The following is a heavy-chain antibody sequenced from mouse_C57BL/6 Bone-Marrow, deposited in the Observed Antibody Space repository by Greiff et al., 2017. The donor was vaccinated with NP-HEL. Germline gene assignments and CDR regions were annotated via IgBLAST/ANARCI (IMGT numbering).Heavy chain of an antibody. CDR1: GFTFSDYG. CDR3: ARGGLLRSLFAY. V-gene: IGHV5-17*01. J-gene: IGHJ3*01. CDR2: ISSGSSTI. D-gene: IGHD1-1*01. Sequence: DVKLVESGGGLVKPGGSLKLSCAASGFTFSDYGMHWVRQAPEKGLEWVAYISSGSSTIYYADTVKGRFTISRDNAKNTLFLQMTSLRSEDTAMYYCARGGLLRSLFAYWGQGTLVTVSA.